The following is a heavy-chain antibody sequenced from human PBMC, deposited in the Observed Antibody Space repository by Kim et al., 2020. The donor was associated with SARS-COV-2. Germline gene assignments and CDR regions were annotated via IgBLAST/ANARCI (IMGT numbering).Heavy chain of an antibody. CDR2: IKSKTDGGTT. V-gene: IGHV3-15*01. CDR1: GFTFSNAW. CDR3: TTAVPDYYGMDV. Sequence: GGSLRLFCAASGFTFSNAWMSWVRQAPGKGLEWVGRIKSKTDGGTTDYAAPVKGRFTISRDDSENTLYLQMNSLKTEDTAVYYCTTAVPDYYGMDVWGQGTTVTVSS. J-gene: IGHJ6*02.